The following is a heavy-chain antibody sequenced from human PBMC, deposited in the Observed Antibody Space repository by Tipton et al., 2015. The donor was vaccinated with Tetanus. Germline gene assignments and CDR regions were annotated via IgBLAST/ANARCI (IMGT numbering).Heavy chain of an antibody. CDR3: ARATEHDIMTGYDN. CDR1: GTSVRGSSHD. CDR2: VYHSGLT. V-gene: IGHV4-61*01. Sequence: TLSLTCAVSGTSVRGSSHDWTWIRQPPGKGLEWIGYVYHSGLTNYTPSLKSRLTISIDTSKNQFSLKLKSVTAADTAVYYCARATEHDIMTGYDNWGPGTQVTVSS. J-gene: IGHJ4*02. D-gene: IGHD3-9*01.